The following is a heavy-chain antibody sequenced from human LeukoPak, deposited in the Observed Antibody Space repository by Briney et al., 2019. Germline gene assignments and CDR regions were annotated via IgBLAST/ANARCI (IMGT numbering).Heavy chain of an antibody. CDR3: ARGHSDHISIYDY. J-gene: IGHJ4*02. D-gene: IGHD1-14*01. CDR1: GFTFSSYA. V-gene: IGHV3-30-3*01. CDR2: ISYDGSNK. Sequence: GGSLRLSCAASGFTFSSYAMHWVRQAPGKGLEWVAVISYDGSNKYYADSVKGRFTISRDNAKNSLYLQTNSLRAEDTAVYYCARGHSDHISIYDYWGQGTLVTVSS.